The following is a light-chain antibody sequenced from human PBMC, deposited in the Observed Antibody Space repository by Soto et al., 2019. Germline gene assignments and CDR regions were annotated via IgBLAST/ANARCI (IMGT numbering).Light chain of an antibody. Sequence: QSVLTQPASVSGSPGQSITISCTGASSDVGGYNYVSWYQQQPGKAPKFMIYDVSNRPSGVSNRFSGSKSGNTASLTISGLQAEDEADYYSCSYTTSNTRQIVFGTGTTVTVL. CDR3: CSYTTSNTRQIV. CDR1: SSDVGGYNY. CDR2: DVS. V-gene: IGLV2-14*01. J-gene: IGLJ1*01.